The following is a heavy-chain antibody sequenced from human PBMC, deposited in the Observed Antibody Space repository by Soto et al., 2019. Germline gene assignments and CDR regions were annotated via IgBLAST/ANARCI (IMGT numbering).Heavy chain of an antibody. CDR3: AHSATVSDAFDI. CDR2: IYWDDDK. J-gene: IGHJ3*02. CDR1: GFSLRISGVG. Sequence: QITLKESGPPLVKPTQTLTLTCTFSGFSLRISGVGVGWIRQPPGKALEWLALIYWDDDKRYSPSLKSRLTITNDTSKNQVVLTMTNMDPVDTATYYCAHSATVSDAFDIWGQGTMVTVSS. V-gene: IGHV2-5*02. D-gene: IGHD2-15*01.